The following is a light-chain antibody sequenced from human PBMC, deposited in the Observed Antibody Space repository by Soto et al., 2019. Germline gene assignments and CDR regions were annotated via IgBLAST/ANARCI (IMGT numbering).Light chain of an antibody. CDR1: QSISTY. CDR2: ATS. V-gene: IGKV1-39*01. Sequence: DIQMTQSPSSLSASVGDRVTITCRASQSISTYLNWYQQKPGKAPKLLIYATSSLQSGVPSSFSGSGSGTDFTLTISSLQPEDFATYYCQQSYSIPITFGQGTRLEIK. J-gene: IGKJ5*01. CDR3: QQSYSIPIT.